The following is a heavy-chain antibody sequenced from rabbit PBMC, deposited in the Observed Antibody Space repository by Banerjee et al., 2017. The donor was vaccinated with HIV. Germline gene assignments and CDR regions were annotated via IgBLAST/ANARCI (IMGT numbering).Heavy chain of an antibody. CDR3: ARGLVAGVLDL. J-gene: IGHJ4*01. CDR1: GFSLSSYA. V-gene: IGHV1S47*01. D-gene: IGHD3-3*01. Sequence: QEQLVESGGNLITPGGSLTLTCTASGFSLSSYAMSWVRQAPGKGLEWIGYIDPVFGSTIYATWVNGRFTISLDNAQNTVFLQMTSLTAADTATYFCARGLVAGVLDLWGPGTLVTV. CDR2: IDPVFGST.